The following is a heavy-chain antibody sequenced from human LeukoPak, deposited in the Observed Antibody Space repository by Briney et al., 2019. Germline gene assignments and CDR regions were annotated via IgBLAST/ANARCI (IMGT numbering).Heavy chain of an antibody. Sequence: SETLSLTCTVSGGSISSTSYYWGWIRQPPGKGLEWIGSIYYSGSTYYNPSLKSRVTISVDTSKNQFSLKLSSVTAADTAVYYCARIWDIAVAGTGTPDYWGQGTLVTVSS. CDR2: IYYSGST. V-gene: IGHV4-39*07. J-gene: IGHJ4*02. CDR3: ARIWDIAVAGTGTPDY. D-gene: IGHD6-19*01. CDR1: GGSISSTSYY.